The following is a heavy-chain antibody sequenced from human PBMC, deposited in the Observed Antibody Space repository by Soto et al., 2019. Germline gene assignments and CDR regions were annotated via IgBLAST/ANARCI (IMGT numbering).Heavy chain of an antibody. Sequence: ASVKVSCKASGYTFTSYAMHWVRQAPGQRLEWMGWINAGNGNTKYSQKFQGRVTITRDTSASTAYMELSSLRSEDTAVYYCATANLWFGELLGSYYYYGMDVWGQGTTVTAP. CDR1: GYTFTSYA. V-gene: IGHV1-3*01. D-gene: IGHD3-10*01. CDR2: INAGNGNT. J-gene: IGHJ6*02. CDR3: ATANLWFGELLGSYYYYGMDV.